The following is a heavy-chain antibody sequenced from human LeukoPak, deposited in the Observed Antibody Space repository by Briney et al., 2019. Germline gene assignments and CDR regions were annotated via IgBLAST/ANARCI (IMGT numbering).Heavy chain of an antibody. V-gene: IGHV4-4*02. CDR2: VYYTGST. D-gene: IGHD6-6*01. Sequence: SETLSLTCAVSGGSIITTNWWSWVRQPPGKGLEWIGYVYYTGSTNYNPSLKSRVTMFEDKSKNQFSLRLYSVTVADTAVYYCARHFAYSSSSYFDYWGQGSLVTVSS. CDR1: GGSIITTNW. J-gene: IGHJ4*02. CDR3: ARHFAYSSSSYFDY.